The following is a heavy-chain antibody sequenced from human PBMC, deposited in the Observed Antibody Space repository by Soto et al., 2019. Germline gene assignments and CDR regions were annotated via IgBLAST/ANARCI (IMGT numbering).Heavy chain of an antibody. CDR2: ISGSGGST. J-gene: IGHJ4*02. D-gene: IGHD6-13*01. CDR3: AKELYSSSWYYYFDY. Sequence: GGSLSLSCAASGFTFISYAMSWVRQAPGKGLEWVSAISGSGGSTYYADSVKGRFTISRDNSKNTLYLQMNSLRAEDTAVYYCAKELYSSSWYYYFDYWGQGTLVTVSS. CDR1: GFTFISYA. V-gene: IGHV3-23*01.